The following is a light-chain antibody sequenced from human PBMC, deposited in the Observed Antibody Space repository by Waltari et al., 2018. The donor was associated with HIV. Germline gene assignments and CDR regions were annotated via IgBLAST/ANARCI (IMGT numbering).Light chain of an antibody. CDR3: QQSYSTPLT. V-gene: IGKV1-39*01. Sequence: DIQMTQSPSSLSASVGDRVTITCRASQSVNNFFNWYQQKPVKAPKLLISAASSLHSGVPSRFSGSGSGTDFTLTISSLLPENFATYYCQQSYSTPLTVGGGTKVEIK. CDR2: AAS. J-gene: IGKJ4*01. CDR1: QSVNNF.